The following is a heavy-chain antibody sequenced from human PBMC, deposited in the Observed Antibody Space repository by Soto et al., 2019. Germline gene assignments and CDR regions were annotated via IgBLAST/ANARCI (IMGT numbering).Heavy chain of an antibody. CDR2: IKQDGSEK. Sequence: PXACLRLSCAACAFSFSSYGVSWVRTAPGKGLEWVANIKQDGSEKYYVDSVKGRFTISRDNAKNSLYLQMNSLRAEDTAVYYCAIDLSEADRRGEYAFDIWGQGTMVTVSS. D-gene: IGHD3-16*01. CDR3: AIDLSEADRRGEYAFDI. V-gene: IGHV3-7*03. CDR1: AFSFSSYG. J-gene: IGHJ3*02.